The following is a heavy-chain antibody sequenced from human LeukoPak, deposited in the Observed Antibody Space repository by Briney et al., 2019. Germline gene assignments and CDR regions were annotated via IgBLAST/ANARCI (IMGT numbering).Heavy chain of an antibody. Sequence: GASVKVSCKASGYTFTSYDINWVRQATGQGLEWMGWMNPNSGNTGYAQKFQGRVTITGNTSISTAYMELSSLRSEDTAVYYCARGKGQWLVYNWFDPWGQGTLVTVSS. J-gene: IGHJ5*02. D-gene: IGHD6-19*01. CDR3: ARGKGQWLVYNWFDP. V-gene: IGHV1-8*03. CDR2: MNPNSGNT. CDR1: GYTFTSYD.